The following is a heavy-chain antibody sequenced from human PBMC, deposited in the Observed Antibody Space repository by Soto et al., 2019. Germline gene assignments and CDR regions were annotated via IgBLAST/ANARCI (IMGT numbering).Heavy chain of an antibody. CDR3: ARSHLAVEVSPWFDP. J-gene: IGHJ5*02. CDR1: GLSITDSEMG. V-gene: IGHV2-26*01. CDR2: IDSSGEK. Sequence: QVTLKESGPVLVKPTETLTLRCTVSGLSITDSEMGVSWIRQPPGQPLEWLAHIDSSGEKSYRTFLKSRLAISKDTSKSQIVLTMTNMDPADTATYYCARSHLAVEVSPWFDPGGQGIPVTVSS.